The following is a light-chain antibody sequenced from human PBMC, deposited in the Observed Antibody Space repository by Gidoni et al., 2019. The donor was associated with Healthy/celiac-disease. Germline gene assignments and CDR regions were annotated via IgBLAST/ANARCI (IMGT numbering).Light chain of an antibody. Sequence: IQMTQSPSSLSPSVGDRVTITCRASHSISSYLNWYQQKPGKAPKLLIYAASRLQSGVPSRFSGSGSGTDFTLTSSSLQPEDFATYYCQQSYSTLGTFGQGTKVEIK. CDR1: HSISSY. J-gene: IGKJ1*01. CDR2: AAS. V-gene: IGKV1-39*01. CDR3: QQSYSTLGT.